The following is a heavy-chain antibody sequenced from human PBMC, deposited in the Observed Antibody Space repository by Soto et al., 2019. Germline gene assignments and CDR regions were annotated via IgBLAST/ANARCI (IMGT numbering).Heavy chain of an antibody. Sequence: QVQLQESGPGRVKPSDTLSLTGAVSGYSISSSNWWGWIRHPPGKGLEWIGYIYYSGTTYYNPSLKSRVTMSVDTSKNQFSLKLTSVTAVDTAVYYCARREIQGPIDYWGQGTLVTVSS. J-gene: IGHJ4*02. CDR1: GYSISSSNW. CDR3: ARREIQGPIDY. D-gene: IGHD1-26*01. V-gene: IGHV4-28*01. CDR2: IYYSGTT.